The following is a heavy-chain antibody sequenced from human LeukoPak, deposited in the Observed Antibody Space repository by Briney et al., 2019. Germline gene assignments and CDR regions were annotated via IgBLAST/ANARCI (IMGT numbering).Heavy chain of an antibody. J-gene: IGHJ6*02. CDR3: ARGRAINYYYYGMDV. CDR1: GYTFTSYG. D-gene: IGHD5-24*01. Sequence: ASVKVSCKASGYTFTSYGISWVRQAPGQGLEWMGWISAYNGNTNYAQKFQGRVTMTTDTSTSTAYMELRSLRSDDTAVYYCARGRAINYYYYGMDVWGQGTTVTVSS. CDR2: ISAYNGNT. V-gene: IGHV1-18*01.